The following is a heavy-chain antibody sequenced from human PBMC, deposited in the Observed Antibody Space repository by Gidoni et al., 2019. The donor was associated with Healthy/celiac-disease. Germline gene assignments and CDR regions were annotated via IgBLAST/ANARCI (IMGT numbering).Heavy chain of an antibody. CDR3: AKGVGYSSSRSLDY. Sequence: EVQLLESGGGLVQPGGSLRLSCAASGFTFSSYAMRWVRQAPGKGLEWVSAISGSGGSTYYADSVKGRFTISRDNSKNTLYLQMNSLRAEDTAVYYCAKGVGYSSSRSLDYWGQGTLVTVSS. CDR2: ISGSGGST. J-gene: IGHJ4*02. D-gene: IGHD6-13*01. V-gene: IGHV3-23*01. CDR1: GFTFSSYA.